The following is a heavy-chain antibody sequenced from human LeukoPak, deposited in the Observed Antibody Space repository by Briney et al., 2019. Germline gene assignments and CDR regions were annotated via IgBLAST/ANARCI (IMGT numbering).Heavy chain of an antibody. J-gene: IGHJ4*02. V-gene: IGHV3-30*18. CDR2: ISYDGSNK. D-gene: IGHD3-16*01. Sequence: GALRLSCAASGFTFSSYGMHWVRQAPGKGLEWVAVISYDGSNKYYADSVKGRFTISRDNSKNTLYLQMNSLRPEDTAVYYCAKDLSSGGGYDWGQGTLVTVSS. CDR1: GFTFSSYG. CDR3: AKDLSSGGGYD.